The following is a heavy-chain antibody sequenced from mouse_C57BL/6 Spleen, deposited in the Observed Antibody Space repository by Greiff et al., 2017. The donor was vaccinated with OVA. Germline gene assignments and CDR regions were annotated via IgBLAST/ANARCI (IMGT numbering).Heavy chain of an antibody. CDR2: IDPETGGT. Sequence: VQLQQSGAELVRPGASVTLSCKASGYTFTDYEMHWVKQTPVHGLEWIGAIDPETGGTAYNQKFKGKAILTADKSSSTAYMELRSLTSEDSAVYYCTEEVTTVVTSTGKFDVWGTGTTVTVSS. D-gene: IGHD1-1*01. V-gene: IGHV1-15*01. CDR3: TEEVTTVVTSTGKFDV. CDR1: GYTFTDYE. J-gene: IGHJ1*03.